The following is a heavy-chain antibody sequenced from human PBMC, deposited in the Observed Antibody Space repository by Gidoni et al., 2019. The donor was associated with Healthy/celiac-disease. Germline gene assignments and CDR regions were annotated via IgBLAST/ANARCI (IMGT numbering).Heavy chain of an antibody. CDR2: INHSGST. V-gene: IGHV4-34*04. CDR3: ARARTGYNWNYGFDY. J-gene: IGHJ4*02. D-gene: IGHD1-7*01. Sequence: QVQLQQWGAGLLKPSETLSLTCAVYGGSFRGYYLSWIRQPPGTGLEWIGEINHSGSTHDNPSLKSRATISVDTSKNQFSLKLSSVTAADTAVYYCARARTGYNWNYGFDYWGQGTLVTVSS. CDR1: GGSFRGYY.